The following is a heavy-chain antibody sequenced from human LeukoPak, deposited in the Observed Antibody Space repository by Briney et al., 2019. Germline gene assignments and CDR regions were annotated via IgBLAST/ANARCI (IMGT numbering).Heavy chain of an antibody. CDR3: ARDEVAAADFDY. Sequence: KPSETLSLTCTVSGYSISSGYYWGWIRQPPGKGLEWIGSIYHSGSTYYNPSLKSRVTISVDTSKNQFSLKLSSVTAADTAVYYCARDEVAAADFDYWGQGTLVTVSS. D-gene: IGHD6-13*01. CDR1: GYSISSGYY. J-gene: IGHJ4*02. V-gene: IGHV4-38-2*02. CDR2: IYHSGST.